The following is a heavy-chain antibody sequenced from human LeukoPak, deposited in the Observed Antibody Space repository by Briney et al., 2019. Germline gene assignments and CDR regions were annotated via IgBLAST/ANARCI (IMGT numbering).Heavy chain of an antibody. CDR3: ARDGTGVWGSYRHFDY. D-gene: IGHD3-16*02. CDR2: ISAYNGNT. J-gene: IGHJ4*02. Sequence: EASVKVSCKASGYTFTSYGISWVRQAPGQGLEWMGWISAYNGNTNYAQKLQGRVTMTTDTSTSTAYMELRSLRSDDTAVYYCARDGTGVWGSYRHFDYWGQGTLVTVSS. V-gene: IGHV1-18*01. CDR1: GYTFTSYG.